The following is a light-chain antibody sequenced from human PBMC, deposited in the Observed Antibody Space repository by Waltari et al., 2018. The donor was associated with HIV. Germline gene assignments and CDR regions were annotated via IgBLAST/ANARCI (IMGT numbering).Light chain of an antibody. J-gene: IGLJ1*01. CDR3: QSYDSSLSGYV. CDR2: GNS. Sequence: QSVLTQPPSVSGAPGQRVTISCTGSSSNIGAGYDVHWYQQLPGTAPKLLIHGNSKRPSGGPDRLSGSKSGTSAALASTGLQAEDEADYYCQSYDSSLSGYVFGTGTKVTVL. V-gene: IGLV1-40*01. CDR1: SSNIGAGYD.